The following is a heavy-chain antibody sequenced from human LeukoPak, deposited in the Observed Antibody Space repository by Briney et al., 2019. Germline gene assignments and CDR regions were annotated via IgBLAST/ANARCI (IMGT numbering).Heavy chain of an antibody. Sequence: SETLSLTCTVSGGSISSYYWSWIRQPPGKGLEWIGYIYYSGSTNYNPSLKSRVTISVGTFKNQFSLKLSSVTAADTAVYYCVRVGGTMVRGVIPGRYYMDVWGKGTTVTVSS. CDR3: VRVGGTMVRGVIPGRYYMDV. J-gene: IGHJ6*03. D-gene: IGHD3-10*01. V-gene: IGHV4-59*01. CDR1: GGSISSYY. CDR2: IYYSGST.